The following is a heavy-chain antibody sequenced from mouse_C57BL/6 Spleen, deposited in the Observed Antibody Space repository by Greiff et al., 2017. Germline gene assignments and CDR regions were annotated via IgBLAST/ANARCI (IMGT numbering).Heavy chain of an antibody. Sequence: QVQLQQSGAELARPGASVKLSCKASGYTFTSYGISWVKQRTGQGLEWIGEIYPRSGNTYYNEKFKGKATLTADKSSSTAYMELRSLTSEDSAVYFCARSAYYSKEGYYFDYWGQGTTLTVSS. CDR3: ARSAYYSKEGYYFDY. CDR2: IYPRSGNT. CDR1: GYTFTSYG. D-gene: IGHD2-5*01. V-gene: IGHV1-81*01. J-gene: IGHJ2*01.